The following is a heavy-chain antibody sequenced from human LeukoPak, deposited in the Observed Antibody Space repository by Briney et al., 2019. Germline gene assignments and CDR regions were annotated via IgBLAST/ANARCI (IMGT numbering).Heavy chain of an antibody. J-gene: IGHJ4*02. V-gene: IGHV3-30-3*01. CDR1: GFTFSTYA. CDR2: ISYDGSNK. Sequence: PGRSLRLSCAASGFTFSTYAMHWVRQAPGKGLERVAVISYDGSNKYYADSVEGRFTISRDNSKNTLYLQMNSLRAEDTAVYYCAKGGGYGDYDDYFDYWGQGTLVTVSS. D-gene: IGHD4-17*01. CDR3: AKGGGYGDYDDYFDY.